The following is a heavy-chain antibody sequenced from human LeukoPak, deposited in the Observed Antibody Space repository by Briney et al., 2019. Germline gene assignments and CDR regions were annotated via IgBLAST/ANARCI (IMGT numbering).Heavy chain of an antibody. J-gene: IGHJ4*02. CDR1: GYSISSGYY. CDR3: AREVGQYSSGWLSSEFYFDY. V-gene: IGHV4-38-2*02. CDR2: IYHSGST. D-gene: IGHD6-19*01. Sequence: SETLSLTCTVSGYSISSGYYWGWIRPPPGKGLEWIGSIYHSGSTYYNPSLKSRVTISVDTSKNQFSLKLSSVTAADTAVYYCAREVGQYSSGWLSSEFYFDYWGQGTLFTVSS.